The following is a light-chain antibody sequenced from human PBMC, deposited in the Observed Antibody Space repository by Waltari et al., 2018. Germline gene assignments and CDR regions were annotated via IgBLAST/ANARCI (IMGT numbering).Light chain of an antibody. J-gene: IGKJ4*01. Sequence: EIVLTQSPATLSLSPGERATLSCRASQSVSSDLAWFLQKPGQAPRLLIYDASDRATGIPARFSGSGSGTDFTLTISSLEPEDFAVYYCQQRSNWPFTFGGGTKVEIK. CDR2: DAS. CDR1: QSVSSD. CDR3: QQRSNWPFT. V-gene: IGKV3-11*01.